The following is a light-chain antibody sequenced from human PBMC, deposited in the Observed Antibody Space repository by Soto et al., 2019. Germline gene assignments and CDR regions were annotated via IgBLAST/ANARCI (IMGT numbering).Light chain of an antibody. CDR2: EVS. CDR3: CSYAGSRTPLYV. CDR1: SSDVGSYNL. Sequence: QSVLTQPASVSGSPGQSITISCTGTSSDVGSYNLVSWYQQHPGKAPKLMIYEVSKRPSGVSNRFSGSKSGNTASLTISGLQAEDEADYYCCSYAGSRTPLYVFGTGTRSPS. J-gene: IGLJ1*01. V-gene: IGLV2-23*02.